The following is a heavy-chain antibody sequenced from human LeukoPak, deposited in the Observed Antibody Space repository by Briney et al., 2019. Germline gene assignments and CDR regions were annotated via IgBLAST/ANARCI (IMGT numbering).Heavy chain of an antibody. V-gene: IGHV4-39*01. CDR2: IFYSGNT. CDR3: ARHNGGVTGATGWFDP. CDR1: GGSISSSNYY. D-gene: IGHD2-21*02. Sequence: LETLSLTCTVSGGSISSSNYYWGWIRQPPGKGLEWIGGIFYSGNTYYNPSLKSRVTISVDTSKNQFSLKLRSVIAADTALYYCARHNGGVTGATGWFDPWGQGTLVTVSS. J-gene: IGHJ5*02.